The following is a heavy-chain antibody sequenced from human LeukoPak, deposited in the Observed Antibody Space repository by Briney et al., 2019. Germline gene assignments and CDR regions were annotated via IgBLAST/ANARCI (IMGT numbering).Heavy chain of an antibody. CDR2: ISGSGGST. J-gene: IGHJ4*02. CDR3: AKGNQLYDILTGYYSTGVDY. Sequence: GGSLRLSCAASGFTFSSYAMSWVRQAPGKGLEWVSAISGSGGSTYYADSVKGRFTISRDNSKHTLYLQMNSLRAEDTAVYYCAKGNQLYDILTGYYSTGVDYWGQGTLVTVSS. CDR1: GFTFSSYA. V-gene: IGHV3-23*01. D-gene: IGHD3-9*01.